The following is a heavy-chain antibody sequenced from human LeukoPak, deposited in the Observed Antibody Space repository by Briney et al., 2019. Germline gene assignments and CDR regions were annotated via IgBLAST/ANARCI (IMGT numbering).Heavy chain of an antibody. CDR2: IYYSGST. D-gene: IGHD3-3*01. CDR3: ARGRTYYDPLYYYYMDV. Sequence: SETLSLTCTVSGGSISSYYWSWIRQPPGKGLEWIGYIYYSGSTNYNPSLKSRVTISVGTSKNQFSLKLSSVTAADTAVYYCARGRTYYDPLYYYYMDVWGKGTTVTVSS. J-gene: IGHJ6*03. V-gene: IGHV4-59*01. CDR1: GGSISSYY.